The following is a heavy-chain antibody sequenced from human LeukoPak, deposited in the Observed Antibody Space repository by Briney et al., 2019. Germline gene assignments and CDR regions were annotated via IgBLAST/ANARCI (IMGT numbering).Heavy chain of an antibody. D-gene: IGHD1-26*01. V-gene: IGHV3-30*04. J-gene: IGHJ4*02. CDR3: ARVGGSSSVDY. CDR2: ISYDGSNK. CDR1: GFTYGSYA. Sequence: GESLRLSCAASGFTYGSYAMHWVRQAPGKGLEWVAVISYDGSNKYYADSVKGRFTISRDNSKNTLYLQMNSLRAEDTAVYYCARVGGSSSVDYWGQGTLVTVSS.